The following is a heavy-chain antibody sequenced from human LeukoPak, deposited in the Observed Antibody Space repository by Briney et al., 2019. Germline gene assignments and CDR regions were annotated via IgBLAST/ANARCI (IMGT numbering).Heavy chain of an antibody. CDR1: GFTFSSYA. D-gene: IGHD2-2*01. Sequence: GGSLRLSCAASGFTFSSYAMSWVRQAPGTGLEWVSAISGSGGSTYYADSVKGRFTISRDNSKNTLYLQMNSLRAEDTAVYYCAKSGDCSSTSCYPHNWFDPWGQGTLVTVSS. J-gene: IGHJ5*02. CDR2: ISGSGGST. CDR3: AKSGDCSSTSCYPHNWFDP. V-gene: IGHV3-23*01.